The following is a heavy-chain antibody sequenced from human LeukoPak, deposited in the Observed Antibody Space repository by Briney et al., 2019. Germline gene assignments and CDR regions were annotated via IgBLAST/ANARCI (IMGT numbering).Heavy chain of an antibody. CDR3: ARATGYTIEDYFDY. CDR2: IYYSGTT. Sequence: SETLSLTCSVSDDSITMYYWTWIRQPPGRGLEWIGYIYYSGTTNYNPSLKSRVTISVKTSKNQFSLKLRSVTAADTAVYYCARATGYTIEDYFDYWGQGSLVTVSS. J-gene: IGHJ4*02. V-gene: IGHV4-59*01. CDR1: DDSITMYY. D-gene: IGHD3-9*01.